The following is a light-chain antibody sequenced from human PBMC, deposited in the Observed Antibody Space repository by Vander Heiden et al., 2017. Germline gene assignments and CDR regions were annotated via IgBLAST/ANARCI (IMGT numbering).Light chain of an antibody. Sequence: SYALPHPPSVSLSPGQTARITGSGDTLGSKYVCWYQQRPGQSPVLVIYQDNKRPAGIPERFSGSNSGNTATLTISGTQAVDEADYYCQAWDNSIAVFGGGTRLTVL. CDR2: QDN. CDR1: TLGSKY. CDR3: QAWDNSIAV. J-gene: IGLJ2*01. V-gene: IGLV3-1*01.